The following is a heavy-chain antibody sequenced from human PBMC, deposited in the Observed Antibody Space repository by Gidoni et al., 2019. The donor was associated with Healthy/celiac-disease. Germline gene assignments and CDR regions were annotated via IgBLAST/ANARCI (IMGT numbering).Heavy chain of an antibody. D-gene: IGHD2-15*01. J-gene: IGHJ6*02. CDR3: ARGRGRYCSGGSCYYSPLPMDV. V-gene: IGHV4-34*01. CDR1: GGSFSGYY. Sequence: QVQLQQWGAGLLKPSETLSLTCAVYGGSFSGYYWSWIRQPPGKGLEWIGEINHSGSTNYNPSLKSRITISVDTSKNQFSLKLSSVTAADTAVYYCARGRGRYCSGGSCYYSPLPMDVWGQGTTVTVSS. CDR2: INHSGST.